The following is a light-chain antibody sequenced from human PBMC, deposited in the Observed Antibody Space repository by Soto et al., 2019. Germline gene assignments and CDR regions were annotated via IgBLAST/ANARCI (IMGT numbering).Light chain of an antibody. J-gene: IGKJ4*01. CDR1: ESLLRRDGYSS. CDR3: MQARQAPPT. Sequence: DIVVTQSPVSLAVTPGEPAFISCRSSESLLRRDGYSSLDWYRQKSGQSTQLLIHLGSIRAAGVPDRFSGSGSGTDFTLTISRVEAEDVGVYFCMQARQAPPTFGGGTKVELK. CDR2: LGS. V-gene: IGKV2-28*01.